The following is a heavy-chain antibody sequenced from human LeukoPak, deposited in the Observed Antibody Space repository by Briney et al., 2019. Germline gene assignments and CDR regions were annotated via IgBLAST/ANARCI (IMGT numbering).Heavy chain of an antibody. CDR2: ISGSGGST. CDR3: AKTFLGYDFWSGYFDY. CDR1: GFTFSSYA. Sequence: GGSLRLSCAASGFTFSSYAMSWVRQAPGKGLEWVSAISGSGGSTYYADSVKGRFTISRDNSKNTLYLQMNSLRAEDTAVYYCAKTFLGYDFWSGYFDYWGQGTRVTVSS. D-gene: IGHD3-3*01. V-gene: IGHV3-23*01. J-gene: IGHJ4*02.